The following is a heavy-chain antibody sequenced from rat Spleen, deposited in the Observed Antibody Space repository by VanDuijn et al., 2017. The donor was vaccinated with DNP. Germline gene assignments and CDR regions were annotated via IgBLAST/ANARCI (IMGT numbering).Heavy chain of an antibody. J-gene: IGHJ1*01. CDR1: GFTFSNYY. CDR2: ISYHGGFT. Sequence: EVQLVESGGGLVQPGRSLKLSCAASGFTFSNYYMAWVRQAPKKGLEWVATISYHGGFTYYGDSVKGRFTISRDNTKSTLYLQMNSLRSEDMATYYCARGSSSIYWYFDFWGPGTMVTVSS. D-gene: IGHD1-2*01. CDR3: ARGSSSIYWYFDF. V-gene: IGHV5-22*01.